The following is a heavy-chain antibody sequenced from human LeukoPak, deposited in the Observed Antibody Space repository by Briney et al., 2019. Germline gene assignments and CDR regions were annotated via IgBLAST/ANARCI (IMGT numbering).Heavy chain of an antibody. V-gene: IGHV4-59*01. Sequence: SVTLSLTSSVSGVSISTYYWSWMRQGPEQGLEWIGHTYNSGTIYNYNPSLKSRVTTSVDTSKNEFSVKLSSVTAADTAVYYCARSLRDVYNNHVPYAINVWGQGKKVTVSP. J-gene: IGHJ3*01. CDR1: GVSISTYY. CDR3: ARSLRDVYNNHVPYAINV. CDR2: TYNSGTI. D-gene: IGHD5-24*01.